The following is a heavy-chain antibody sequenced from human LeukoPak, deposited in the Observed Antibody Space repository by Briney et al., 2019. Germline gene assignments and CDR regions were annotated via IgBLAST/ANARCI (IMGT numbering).Heavy chain of an antibody. V-gene: IGHV3-43*02. CDR2: ISGDGGST. Sequence: GGSLRLSCAASGFTIGPYAMHWVRQAPGKGLEWVSLISGDGGSTYYADSVKGRFTISRDNSKNSLYLQMNSLRTEDTALYYCAKGPGKAGIAATNWFDPWGQGTPVTVSS. D-gene: IGHD6-13*01. CDR1: GFTIGPYA. J-gene: IGHJ5*02. CDR3: AKGPGKAGIAATNWFDP.